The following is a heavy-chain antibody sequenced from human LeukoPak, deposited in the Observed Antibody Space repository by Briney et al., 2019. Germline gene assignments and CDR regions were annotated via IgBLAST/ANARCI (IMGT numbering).Heavy chain of an antibody. CDR1: GFTFSSYT. J-gene: IGHJ1*01. CDR3: AKDGGSGNPQQLGY. Sequence: GGSLRLSCAASGFTFSSYTMSWVRQAPGKGLEWVSSIGSGGTTYYADSVKGRFTISRDNSKNTLYLQMTSLRAEDTAVYYCAKDGGSGNPQQLGYWGQGSLDTVSS. CDR2: IGSGGTT. D-gene: IGHD6-13*01. V-gene: IGHV3-23*01.